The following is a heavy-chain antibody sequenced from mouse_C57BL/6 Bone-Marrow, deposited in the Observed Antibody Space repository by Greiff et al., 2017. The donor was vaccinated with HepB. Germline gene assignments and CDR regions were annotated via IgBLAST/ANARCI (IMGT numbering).Heavy chain of an antibody. CDR3: ARRVGDYYGSSYDYAMDY. CDR2: INPNNGGT. V-gene: IGHV1-18*01. Sequence: EVQLQQSGPELVKPGASVKIPCKASGYTFTDYNMDWVKQSHGKSLEWIGDINPNNGGTIYNQKFKGTATLTVDKSSSTAYMELRSLTSEDTAVYYCARRVGDYYGSSYDYAMDYWGQGTSVTVSS. J-gene: IGHJ4*01. D-gene: IGHD1-1*01. CDR1: GYTFTDYN.